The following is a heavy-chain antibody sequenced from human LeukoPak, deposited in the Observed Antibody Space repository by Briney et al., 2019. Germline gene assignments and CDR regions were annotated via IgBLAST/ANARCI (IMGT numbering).Heavy chain of an antibody. CDR2: IYRSGST. CDR3: ARSSGYSYGRRWFDY. Sequence: SQTLSLTCTVSGGSISSDNYYWSWIRQPAGKGLEWIGRIYRSGSTNYNPSLKSRVTISVDTSKNQFSLKLSFVTAADTAVYYCARSSGYSYGRRWFDYWGQETLVTVSS. V-gene: IGHV4-61*02. CDR1: GGSISSDNYY. D-gene: IGHD5-18*01. J-gene: IGHJ4*02.